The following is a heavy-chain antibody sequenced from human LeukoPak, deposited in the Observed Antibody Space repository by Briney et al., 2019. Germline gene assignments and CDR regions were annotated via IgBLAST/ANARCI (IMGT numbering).Heavy chain of an antibody. CDR3: ARAGGSYNRWFDP. CDR1: GGTFSSYA. Sequence: SVKVSCKASGGTFSSYAISWVRQAPGQGLEWMGRIIPILGIANYAQKFQGRVTITADKSTSTAYMELSSLRSEDTAVYYCARAGGSYNRWFDPWGQGTLLTVSS. D-gene: IGHD1-26*01. J-gene: IGHJ5*02. V-gene: IGHV1-69*04. CDR2: IIPILGIA.